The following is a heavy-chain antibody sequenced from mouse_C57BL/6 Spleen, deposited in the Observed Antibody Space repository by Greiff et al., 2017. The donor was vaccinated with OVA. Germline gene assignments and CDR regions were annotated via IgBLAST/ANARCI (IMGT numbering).Heavy chain of an antibody. Sequence: EVQRVESGEGLVKPGGSLKLSCAASGFTFSSYAMSWVRQTPEKRLEWVAYISSGGDYIYYADTVKGRFTISRDNARNTLYLQMSSLKSEDTAMYYCTRDMGLGFAYWGQGTLVTVSA. D-gene: IGHD4-1*01. CDR3: TRDMGLGFAY. J-gene: IGHJ3*01. CDR2: ISSGGDYI. CDR1: GFTFSSYA. V-gene: IGHV5-9-1*02.